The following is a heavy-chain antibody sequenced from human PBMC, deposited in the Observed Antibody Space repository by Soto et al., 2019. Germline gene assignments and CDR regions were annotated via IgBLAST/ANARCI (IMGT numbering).Heavy chain of an antibody. CDR3: ARVVPKNHVYYASSGYYYYGMDV. CDR2: IIPIFGTA. D-gene: IGHD3-22*01. Sequence: ASVKVSCKASGGTFSSYAISWVRQTPGQGLEWMGGIIPIFGTANYAQKFQGRVTITADESTSTAYMELSSLRSEDTAVYYCARVVPKNHVYYASSGYYYYGMDVWGQGTTVTVSS. V-gene: IGHV1-69*13. J-gene: IGHJ6*02. CDR1: GGTFSSYA.